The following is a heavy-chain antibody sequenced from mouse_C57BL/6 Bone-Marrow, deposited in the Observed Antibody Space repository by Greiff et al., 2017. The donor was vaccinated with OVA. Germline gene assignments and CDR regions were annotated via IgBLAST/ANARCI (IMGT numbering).Heavy chain of an antibody. CDR2: INPSSGHT. V-gene: IGHV1-7*01. Sequence: VKLVESGAELAKPGASVKLSCKASGYTFTSYWMHWVQQRPGQGLEWIGYINPSSGHTTYNQKFKDKATLTADKSSSTAYILLGSLTDEDSAVYYCARSVDYWGQGTTLTVSS. CDR1: GYTFTSYW. J-gene: IGHJ2*01. CDR3: ARSVDY.